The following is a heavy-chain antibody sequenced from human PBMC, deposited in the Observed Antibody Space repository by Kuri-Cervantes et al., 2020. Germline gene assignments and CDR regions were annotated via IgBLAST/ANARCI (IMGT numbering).Heavy chain of an antibody. J-gene: IGHJ6*02. D-gene: IGHD2-15*01. V-gene: IGHV3-15*01. CDR2: IKSKTDGGTT. CDR1: GFTFSSYA. CDR3: TTGLCSGGSCYHFHYYYGMDV. Sequence: GGSLRLSCAASGFTFSSYAMSWVRQAPGKGLEWVGRIKSKTDGGTTDYAAPVKGRFTISRDDSKNTLYLQMNSLKTEDTAVYYCTTGLCSGGSCYHFHYYYGMDVWGQGTTVTVSS.